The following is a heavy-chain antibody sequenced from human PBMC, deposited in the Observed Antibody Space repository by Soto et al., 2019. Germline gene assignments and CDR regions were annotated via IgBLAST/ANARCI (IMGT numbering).Heavy chain of an antibody. J-gene: IGHJ4*02. V-gene: IGHV3-72*01. Sequence: EVQLVESGGGLVQPGGSLILSCAASGFTFSDHYMDWVRQAPGKGLEWVGRIRNEPKGYTTEYAASVKGRFTISRYDSENSLYLQMNNLKTEDTAVYYCVRNLAAGGTFYFDYWGQGALVTVSS. CDR3: VRNLAAGGTFYFDY. CDR2: IRNEPKGYTT. D-gene: IGHD6-13*01. CDR1: GFTFSDHY.